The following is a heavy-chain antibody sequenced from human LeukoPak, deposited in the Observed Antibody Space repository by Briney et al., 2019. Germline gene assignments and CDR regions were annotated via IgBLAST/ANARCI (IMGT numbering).Heavy chain of an antibody. CDR3: ARDSLRGYYDTSGYRFDY. CDR2: ISSSSTI. D-gene: IGHD3-22*01. J-gene: IGHJ4*02. CDR1: GFTFSSYS. Sequence: GSLRLSCAASGFTFSSYSMNWVRQAPGKGLEWVSYISSSSTIYYADSVKGRFTISRDNAKNSLYLQMESLRDEDTAVYYCARDSLRGYYDTSGYRFDYWGQGTLVTVSS. V-gene: IGHV3-48*02.